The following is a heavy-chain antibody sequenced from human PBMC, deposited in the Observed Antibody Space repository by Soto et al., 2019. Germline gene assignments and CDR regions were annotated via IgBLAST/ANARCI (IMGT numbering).Heavy chain of an antibody. CDR1: GGSISSYY. D-gene: IGHD3-3*01. V-gene: IGHV4-59*01. J-gene: IGHJ6*03. CDR3: ARTTPFGAEYYYYYMDV. CDR2: IYYSGST. Sequence: SETLSLTCTVSGGSISSYYWSWIRQPPGKGLEWIGYIYYSGSTNYNPSLKSRVTISVDTSKNQFSLKLSSVTAADTAVYYCARTTPFGAEYYYYYMDVWGKGTTVTVSS.